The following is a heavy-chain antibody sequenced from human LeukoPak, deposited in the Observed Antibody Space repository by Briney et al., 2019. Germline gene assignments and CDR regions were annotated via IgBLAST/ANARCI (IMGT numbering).Heavy chain of an antibody. D-gene: IGHD3-16*02. CDR2: ISYDGSNK. CDR1: GFTFSSYA. Sequence: GGSLRLSCAASGFTFSSYAMHWVRQAPGKGLEWVAVISYDGSNKYYADSVKGRFTISRDNSKNTLYLQMNSLRAEDTAVYYCAREAPQGVIHNGYFDLWGRGTLVTVSS. V-gene: IGHV3-30-3*01. CDR3: AREAPQGVIHNGYFDL. J-gene: IGHJ2*01.